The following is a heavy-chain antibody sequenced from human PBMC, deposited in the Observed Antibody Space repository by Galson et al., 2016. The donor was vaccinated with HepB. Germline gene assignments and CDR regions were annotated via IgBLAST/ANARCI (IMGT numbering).Heavy chain of an antibody. CDR3: AKESPYYGSGSYLY. D-gene: IGHD3-10*01. Sequence: SLRLSCAASGFTFSSYAMSWVRQAPGKGLEWVSAISGSGGSTYYADSVRGRFTISRDNAKNTLYMQMNSLGAEDTAVYYCAKESPYYGSGSYLYWGQGTLVTVSS. CDR1: GFTFSSYA. V-gene: IGHV3-23*01. J-gene: IGHJ4*02. CDR2: ISGSGGST.